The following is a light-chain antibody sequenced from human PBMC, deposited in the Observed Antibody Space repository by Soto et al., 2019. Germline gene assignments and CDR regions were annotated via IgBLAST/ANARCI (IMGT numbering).Light chain of an antibody. CDR1: QNIVNW. CDR2: GAS. Sequence: DIQMTHSPSTLSPSVGDRVTITCRASQNIVNWLAWYQQKPGKAPKILIYGASTLERGVPSRFSGSGSGTEFTLTITNLQPDDFATYYCQQYNTYSVTFGQGTRLEIK. CDR3: QQYNTYSVT. V-gene: IGKV1-5*01. J-gene: IGKJ5*01.